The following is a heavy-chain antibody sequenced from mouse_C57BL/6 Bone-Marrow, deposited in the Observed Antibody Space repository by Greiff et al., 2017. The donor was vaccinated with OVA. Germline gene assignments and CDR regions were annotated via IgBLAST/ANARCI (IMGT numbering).Heavy chain of an antibody. J-gene: IGHJ3*01. V-gene: IGHV5-17*01. CDR1: GFTFSDYG. CDR2: ISSGSSTI. Sequence: DVKLVESGGGLVKPGGSLKLSCAASGFTFSDYGMHWVRQAPEKGLEWVAYISSGSSTIYYADTVKGRFTISRDNAKNTLFLQMTSLRSEDTAMYYCARMWDYDYEFAYWGQGTLVTVSA. D-gene: IGHD2-4*01. CDR3: ARMWDYDYEFAY.